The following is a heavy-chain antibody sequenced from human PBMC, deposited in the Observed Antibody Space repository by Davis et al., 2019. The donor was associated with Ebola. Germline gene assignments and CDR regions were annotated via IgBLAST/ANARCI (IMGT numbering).Heavy chain of an antibody. Sequence: PGGSLRLSCAVYGGSFSGYYWRWIRQPPGQGLDWIGEINHSGSTNYNPSLKSRVTISVDTSKNQFSLKLSSVTAADTAVYYCARGLTHMITFGGVIRPWYYFDYWGQGTLVTVSS. CDR1: GGSFSGYY. J-gene: IGHJ4*02. CDR2: INHSGST. D-gene: IGHD3-16*02. CDR3: ARGLTHMITFGGVIRPWYYFDY. V-gene: IGHV4-34*01.